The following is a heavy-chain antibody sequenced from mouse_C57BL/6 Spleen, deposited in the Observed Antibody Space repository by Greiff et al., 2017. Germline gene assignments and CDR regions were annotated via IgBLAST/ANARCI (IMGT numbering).Heavy chain of an antibody. CDR1: GYAFSSSW. D-gene: IGHD2-4*01. Sequence: QVQLQQSGPELVKPGASVKISCKASGYAFSSSWMNWVKQRPGKGLEWIGRIYPGDGATNYNGKLKGKDTLTADKSSSTAYMQLSSLTSEASAVYFCATYDYDGGFAYWGQGTLVTVSA. CDR2: IYPGDGAT. V-gene: IGHV1-82*01. CDR3: ATYDYDGGFAY. J-gene: IGHJ3*01.